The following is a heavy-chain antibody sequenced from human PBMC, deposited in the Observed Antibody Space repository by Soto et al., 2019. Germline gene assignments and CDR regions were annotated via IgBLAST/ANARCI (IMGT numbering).Heavy chain of an antibody. V-gene: IGHV1-46*01. CDR2: INPSGGST. Sequence: ASVKVSCKASGYTFTSYYMHWVRQAPGQGLEWMGIINPSGGSTSYAQKFQGRVTMTRDTSTSTVYMELSSLRSEDTAVYYCARDLGYDYVWGSYRYTELDYWGQGTLVTVSS. CDR1: GYTFTSYY. CDR3: ARDLGYDYVWGSYRYTELDY. J-gene: IGHJ4*02. D-gene: IGHD3-16*02.